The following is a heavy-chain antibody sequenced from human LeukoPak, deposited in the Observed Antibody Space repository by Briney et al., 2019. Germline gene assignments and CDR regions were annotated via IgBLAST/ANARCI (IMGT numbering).Heavy chain of an antibody. J-gene: IGHJ4*02. V-gene: IGHV3-74*01. Sequence: GGSLRLSCAASGFTFSSYWMHWVRQAPGKGLVWVSRINSDGSSTSYADSVKGRFTISRDNAKNTLYLQMNSLRAEDAAVYYCAVSGIEQQLAYWGQGTLVTVSS. CDR3: AVSGIEQQLAY. CDR1: GFTFSSYW. D-gene: IGHD6-13*01. CDR2: INSDGSST.